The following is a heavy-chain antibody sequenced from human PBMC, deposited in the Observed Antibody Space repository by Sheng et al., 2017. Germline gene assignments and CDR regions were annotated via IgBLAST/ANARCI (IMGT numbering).Heavy chain of an antibody. V-gene: IGHV3-11*01. Sequence: QVQLVESGGGLVKPGGSLRLSCAVSGYIFSDYYMSWIRQAPGKGLEWVSYISSSGSTTYYADSVKGRFTISRDNAENSVYLQMNSLRADDTAVYYCARALGYSSVWYFDYWGQGTLVTVSS. CDR3: ARALGYSSVWYFDY. CDR2: ISSSGSTT. CDR1: GYIFSDYY. D-gene: IGHD6-19*01. J-gene: IGHJ4*02.